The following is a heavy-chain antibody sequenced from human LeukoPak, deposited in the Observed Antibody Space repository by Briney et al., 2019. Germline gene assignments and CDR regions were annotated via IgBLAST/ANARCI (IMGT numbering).Heavy chain of an antibody. CDR1: GYSITTGYY. D-gene: IGHD4-17*01. CDR3: ARGNPMTTVTSGWFDP. J-gene: IGHJ5*02. Sequence: SETLSLTCTVFGYSITTGYYWGWIRQPPGKGLEWIGSIYHSGSTYYNPSLKSRVTISVDTSKNQFSLKLSSVTAADTAVYYCARGNPMTTVTSGWFDPWGQGTLVTVSS. V-gene: IGHV4-38-2*02. CDR2: IYHSGST.